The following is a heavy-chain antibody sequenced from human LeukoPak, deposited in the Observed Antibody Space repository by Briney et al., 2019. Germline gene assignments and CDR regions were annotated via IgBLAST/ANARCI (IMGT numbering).Heavy chain of an antibody. J-gene: IGHJ4*02. CDR2: IKQDGSEK. CDR1: GFTFSSYW. V-gene: IGHV3-7*03. Sequence: TGGSLRLSCAASGFTFSSYWMSWVRQAPGKGLECVANIKQDGSEKYYVDSVKGRFTISRDNSKDTLYLQMNSLRDEDTAVYYCVKVHYYFDYWGQGTLVTVSS. CDR3: VKVHYYFDY.